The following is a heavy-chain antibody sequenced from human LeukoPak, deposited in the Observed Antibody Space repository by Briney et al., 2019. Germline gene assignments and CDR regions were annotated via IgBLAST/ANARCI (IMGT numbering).Heavy chain of an antibody. CDR1: GLTFSSYW. CDR3: ARDLAGPPQEAFDI. Sequence: PGGSLRLSCAAFGLTFSSYWMGWVRQAPGKGLEWVANIKQDGSEKHYVDSVTGRFTISRDNTKNSLYLQMNSLRADDTAVYYCARDLAGPPQEAFDIWGQGTMVTVSS. J-gene: IGHJ3*02. CDR2: IKQDGSEK. V-gene: IGHV3-7*01.